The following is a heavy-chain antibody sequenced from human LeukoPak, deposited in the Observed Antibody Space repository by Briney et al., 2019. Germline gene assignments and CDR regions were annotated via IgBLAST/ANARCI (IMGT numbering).Heavy chain of an antibody. J-gene: IGHJ6*04. V-gene: IGHV3-73*01. CDR1: GLTFSVSA. Sequence: PGGSLRLSCSASGLTFSVSAIHWVRQASGKGLEWVGRIKTKADNYATAYAASVKGRFTISRADSTNTAYLQMNSLKTEDTAVYYCTHPAYYYNVDVWGKGTTVTVSS. D-gene: IGHD6-25*01. CDR3: THPAYYYNVDV. CDR2: IKTKADNYAT.